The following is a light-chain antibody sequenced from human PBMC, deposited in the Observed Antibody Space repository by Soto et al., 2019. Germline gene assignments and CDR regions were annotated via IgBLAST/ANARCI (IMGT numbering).Light chain of an antibody. V-gene: IGKV1-5*03. CDR1: QGIGVW. Sequence: DIQMTQSPSTLSASVGDRVIITCRASQGIGVWLAWYQQKPGKAPKLLIYQTSTLESGVPSRFSGSGSGTEVTLTISCLQPDDFATYYCQQYSSYSVFTFGPGTKVDIK. CDR3: QQYSSYSVFT. J-gene: IGKJ3*01. CDR2: QTS.